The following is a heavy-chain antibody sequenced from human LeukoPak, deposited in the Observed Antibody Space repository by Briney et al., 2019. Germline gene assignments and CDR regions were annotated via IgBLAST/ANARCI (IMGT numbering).Heavy chain of an antibody. CDR1: GGSISSYY. V-gene: IGHV4-39*07. CDR2: IYYSGIT. CDR3: ASILRSSGLTLDY. D-gene: IGHD3-22*01. Sequence: SETLSLTCTVSGGSISSYYWGWIRQPPGKGPEGIGSIYYSGITYYNPSLKSRVTISVDTSKHQFSLKLSSVTAADTAVYYCASILRSSGLTLDYWGQGTLVTVSS. J-gene: IGHJ4*02.